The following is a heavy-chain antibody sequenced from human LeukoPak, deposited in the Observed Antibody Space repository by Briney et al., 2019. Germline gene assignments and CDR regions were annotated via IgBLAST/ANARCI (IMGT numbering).Heavy chain of an antibody. D-gene: IGHD2-2*02. CDR1: GGSFSGYY. J-gene: IGHJ4*02. CDR3: ASLRGYCSSTSCYNFDY. V-gene: IGHV4-34*01. CDR2: INHSGST. Sequence: SETLSLTCAVSGGSFSGYYWTWIRQPPGKGLEWIGEINHSGSTNYNPSLKSRVTISVDTSKNQFSLKLSSVTAADTAVYYCASLRGYCSSTSCYNFDYWGQGTLVTVSS.